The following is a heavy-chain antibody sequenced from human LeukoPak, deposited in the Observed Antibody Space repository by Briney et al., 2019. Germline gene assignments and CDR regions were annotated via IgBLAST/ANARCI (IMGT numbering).Heavy chain of an antibody. J-gene: IGHJ5*02. CDR3: ARDRIAARPKGHWFDP. CDR1: GYTFTSYG. CDR2: ISAYNGNT. D-gene: IGHD6-6*01. Sequence: ASVKVSCKASGYTFTSYGISWVRQAPGQGLEWMGWISAYNGNTNYAQKLQGRVTMTTDTSTSTAYMELRSLRSDDMAVYYCARDRIAARPKGHWFDPWGQGTLVTVSS. V-gene: IGHV1-18*03.